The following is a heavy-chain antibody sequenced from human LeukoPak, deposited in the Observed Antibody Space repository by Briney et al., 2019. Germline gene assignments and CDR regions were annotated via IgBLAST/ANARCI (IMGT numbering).Heavy chain of an antibody. CDR2: ISAYNGNT. CDR3: ARGPNVLLWLGESPTFDY. D-gene: IGHD3-10*01. CDR1: GYTYTSYG. V-gene: IGHV1-18*01. J-gene: IGHJ4*02. Sequence: ASVKVSCKASGYTYTSYGISWVRQAPGQGLEWMGWISAYNGNTNYAQKLQGRVTMTTDTSTSTAYMELRSLRSDDTAVYYCARGPNVLLWLGESPTFDYWGQGTLVTVSS.